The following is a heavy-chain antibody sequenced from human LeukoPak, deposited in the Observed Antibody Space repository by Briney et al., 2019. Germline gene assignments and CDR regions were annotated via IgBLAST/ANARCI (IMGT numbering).Heavy chain of an antibody. CDR3: AREILWDSYGMDV. CDR1: GYTLTELS. J-gene: IGHJ6*02. CDR2: ISAYNGNT. V-gene: IGHV1-18*01. Sequence: ASVKASCKVSGYTLTELSMHWVRQAPGKGLEWMGWISAYNGNTNYAQKLQGRVTMTTDTSTSSAYMELRSLRSDDTAVYYCAREILWDSYGMDVWGQGTTVTVSS. D-gene: IGHD3-10*01.